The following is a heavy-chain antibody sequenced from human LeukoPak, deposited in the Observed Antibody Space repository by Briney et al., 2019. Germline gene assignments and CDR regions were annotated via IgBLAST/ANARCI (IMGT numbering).Heavy chain of an antibody. CDR3: AKLRHYGDSSN. CDR2: ISYDGSNK. D-gene: IGHD4-17*01. CDR1: GFTFSSYG. J-gene: IGHJ4*02. V-gene: IGHV3-30*18. Sequence: GGSLRLSCAASGFTFSSYGMHWVRQAPGKGLEWVAVISYDGSNKYYADSVKGRFTISRDNSKNTLYLQMNSLRAEDTAVYYCAKLRHYGDSSNWGQGTLVTVSS.